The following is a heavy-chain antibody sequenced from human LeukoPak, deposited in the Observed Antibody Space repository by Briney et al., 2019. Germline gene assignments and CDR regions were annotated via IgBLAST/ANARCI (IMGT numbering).Heavy chain of an antibody. CDR1: AFTFSSYW. D-gene: IGHD5/OR15-5a*01. J-gene: IGHJ4*02. Sequence: GGSLSLSCAGSAFTFSSYWMSWVRQAPGKGPEWVANIKDDGSEKYYLDSVKGRFTISRDNSKNTLYLQMNSLRAEDTAVYYCARETSTNGFDYWGQGTLVTVSS. V-gene: IGHV3-7*01. CDR3: ARETSTNGFDY. CDR2: IKDDGSEK.